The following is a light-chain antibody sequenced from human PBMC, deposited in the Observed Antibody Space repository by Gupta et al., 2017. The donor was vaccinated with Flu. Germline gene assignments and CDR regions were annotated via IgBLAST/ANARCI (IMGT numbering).Light chain of an antibody. CDR3: QQRSNWPI. CDR1: QGVSSS. J-gene: IGKJ5*01. V-gene: IGKV3-11*01. Sequence: IVLPQSPATLSLSPGERATLSCRASQGVSSSLAWYQQQPGQPPRLLIYDASNRATGSPARFSGSGSGTDFTLPTSSREPEDFAVYYCQQRSNWPIFGQGTRLEIK. CDR2: DAS.